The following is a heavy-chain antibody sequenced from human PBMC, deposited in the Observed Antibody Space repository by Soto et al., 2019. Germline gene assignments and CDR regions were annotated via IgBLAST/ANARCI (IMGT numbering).Heavy chain of an antibody. J-gene: IGHJ6*02. D-gene: IGHD5-12*01. CDR3: ARGGYSGYDYEGYYYYGMDV. V-gene: IGHV1-69*13. Sequence: SVKVSCKASRGTFSSYAISWVRQAPGQGLEWMGGIIPIFGTANYAQKFQGRVTITADESTSTAYMELSSLRSEDTAVYYCARGGYSGYDYEGYYYYGMDVWAQGTTVTVYS. CDR2: IIPIFGTA. CDR1: RGTFSSYA.